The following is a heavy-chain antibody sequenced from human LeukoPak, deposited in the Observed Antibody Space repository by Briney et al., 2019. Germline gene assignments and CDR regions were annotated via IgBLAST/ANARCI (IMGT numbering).Heavy chain of an antibody. D-gene: IGHD2-15*01. J-gene: IGHJ6*02. CDR2: IYYSGST. Sequence: PSETLSLTCTVPGGSISSYYWSWLRQPPGKGLEWIGYIYYSGSTNYNPSLKSRVTISVDTSKNQFSLKLSSVTAADTAVYYCATLREGYCSGGSCYDLGMDVWGQGTTVTVSS. CDR3: ATLREGYCSGGSCYDLGMDV. V-gene: IGHV4-59*01. CDR1: GGSISSYY.